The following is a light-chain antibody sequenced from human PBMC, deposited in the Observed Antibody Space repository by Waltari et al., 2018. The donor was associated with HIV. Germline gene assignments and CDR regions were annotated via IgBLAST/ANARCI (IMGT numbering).Light chain of an antibody. J-gene: IGKJ3*01. Sequence: EIVLTPSPGTLSLSPGERATLSCRASQSVCSSYLAWYQQKPGQTPRLLIYGASSRATGIPDRFSGSGSGTDFTLTISRLEPEDFAVYYCQQYGSSPPLTFGPGTKVDIK. V-gene: IGKV3-20*01. CDR2: GAS. CDR3: QQYGSSPPLT. CDR1: QSVCSSY.